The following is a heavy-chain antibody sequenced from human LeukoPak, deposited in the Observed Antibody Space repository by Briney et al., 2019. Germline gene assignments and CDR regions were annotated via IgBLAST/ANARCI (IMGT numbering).Heavy chain of an antibody. CDR1: GFTFSSYA. J-gene: IGHJ6*02. D-gene: IGHD4-17*01. CDR3: ARDLITVANTYYYYYGMDV. V-gene: IGHV3-7*01. CDR2: IKQDGSEK. Sequence: GGSLRLSCAAPGFTFSSYAMSWVRQAPGKGLEWVANIKQDGSEKYYVDSVKGRFTISRDNAKNSLYLQMNSLRAEDTAVYYCARDLITVANTYYYYYGMDVWGQGTTVTVSS.